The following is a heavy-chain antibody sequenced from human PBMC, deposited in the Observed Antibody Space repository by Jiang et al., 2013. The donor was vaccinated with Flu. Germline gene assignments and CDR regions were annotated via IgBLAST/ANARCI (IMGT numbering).Heavy chain of an antibody. CDR3: ARESLVVVVVAAHYFDY. Sequence: AVISYDGSNKYYADSVKGRFTISRDNSKNTLYLQMNSLRAEDTAVYYCARESLVVVVVAAHYFDYWGQGTLVTVSS. V-gene: IGHV3-30*01. J-gene: IGHJ4*02. CDR2: ISYDGSNK. D-gene: IGHD2-15*01.